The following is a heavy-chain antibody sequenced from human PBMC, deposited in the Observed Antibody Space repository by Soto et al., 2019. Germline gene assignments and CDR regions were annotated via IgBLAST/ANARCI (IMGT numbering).Heavy chain of an antibody. CDR2: IYSGGST. V-gene: IGHV3-53*01. CDR3: ARWHGYYGSSGYYFSLGFDY. CDR1: GFTVSSNY. Sequence: EVQLVESGGGLIQPGGSLRLSCAASGFTVSSNYMSWVRQAPGKGLEWVSVIYSGGSTYYADSVKGRFTISRDNSKNTLYLQMNSLRAEDTAVYYCARWHGYYGSSGYYFSLGFDYWGQGTLVTVSS. D-gene: IGHD3-22*01. J-gene: IGHJ4*02.